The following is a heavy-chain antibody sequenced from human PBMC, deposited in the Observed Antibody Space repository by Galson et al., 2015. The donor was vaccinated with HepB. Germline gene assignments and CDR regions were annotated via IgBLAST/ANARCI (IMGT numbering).Heavy chain of an antibody. CDR2: INAGNGNT. CDR1: GYTFTSHA. Sequence: KVSCKASGYTFTSHAMHWVRQAPGQRLEWMGWINAGNGNTKYSQKFQGRVTITRDTSASTAYMELSSLRSEDTAMYYCARDSAGITMIYWGQGTLVTVSS. J-gene: IGHJ4*02. CDR3: ARDSAGITMIY. V-gene: IGHV1-3*01. D-gene: IGHD3-22*01.